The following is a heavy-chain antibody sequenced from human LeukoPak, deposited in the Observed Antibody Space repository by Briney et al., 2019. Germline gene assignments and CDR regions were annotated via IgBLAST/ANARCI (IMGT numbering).Heavy chain of an antibody. J-gene: IGHJ6*02. CDR3: GRDRRQIYYGVDV. CDR2: ISDSGRVT. Sequence: GGSLRLSCVASGFSFTIYSMNWVRQAPGKGLEWVSFISDSGRVTYYADSVKGRFTISRDTATNSLYLQMNSLRAEDTAVYYCGRDRRQIYYGVDVWGQGTTVTVSS. V-gene: IGHV3-48*01. CDR1: GFSFTIYS.